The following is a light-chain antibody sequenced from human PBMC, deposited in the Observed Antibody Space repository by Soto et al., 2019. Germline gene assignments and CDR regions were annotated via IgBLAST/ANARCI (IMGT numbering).Light chain of an antibody. CDR2: AAS. Sequence: AIRMTQSPSSLSASTGDRVTITCRASQGISSYLAWYQQKPGKAPKLLIYAASTLQSGVPSRFSGSGSGTDFTLTISCLQSEDFATYYCQQYYSYPSWTVGQGTKVDIK. V-gene: IGKV1-8*01. CDR1: QGISSY. J-gene: IGKJ1*01. CDR3: QQYYSYPSWT.